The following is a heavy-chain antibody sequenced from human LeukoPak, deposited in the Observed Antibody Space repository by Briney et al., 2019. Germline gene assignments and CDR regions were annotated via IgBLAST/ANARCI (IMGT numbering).Heavy chain of an antibody. CDR2: ISAYNGNT. Sequence: ASVKVSCKASGYTFTSYGISWVRQAPGQGLEWMGWISAYNGNTNYAQKLQGRVTMTTDTSTSTAYMELRSLRSDDTAVYYCARGGDILTGYLSDAFDIWGQGTMVTVSS. D-gene: IGHD3-9*01. J-gene: IGHJ3*02. CDR1: GYTFTSYG. V-gene: IGHV1-18*01. CDR3: ARGGDILTGYLSDAFDI.